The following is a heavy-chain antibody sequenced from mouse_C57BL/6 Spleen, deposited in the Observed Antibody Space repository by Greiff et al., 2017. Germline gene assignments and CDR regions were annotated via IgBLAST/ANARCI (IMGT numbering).Heavy chain of an antibody. CDR3: ARGEFITTVVTPFDY. CDR2: IHPNSGST. Sequence: QVQLQQPGAELVKPGASVKLSCKASGYTFTSYWMHWVKQRPGQGLEWIGMIHPNSGSTNYNEKFKSKATLTVDKSSSTAYMQLSSLTSEDSAVYYCARGEFITTVVTPFDYWGQGTTLTVSS. CDR1: GYTFTSYW. J-gene: IGHJ2*01. V-gene: IGHV1-64*01. D-gene: IGHD1-1*01.